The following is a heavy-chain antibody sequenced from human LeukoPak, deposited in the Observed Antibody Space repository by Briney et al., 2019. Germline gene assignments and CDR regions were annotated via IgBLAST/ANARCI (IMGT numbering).Heavy chain of an antibody. Sequence: PGGSLRLSCAASGFTFSSYAMSWVRQAPGKGLEWVSAISGSGGSTYYADSVKGRFTISRDNSKNTLYLQMNSLRAEDTAVYYCAKELGSIAARYYYYYYGMDVWGQGTTVTVSS. J-gene: IGHJ6*02. D-gene: IGHD6-6*01. V-gene: IGHV3-23*01. CDR2: ISGSGGST. CDR3: AKELGSIAARYYYYYYGMDV. CDR1: GFTFSSYA.